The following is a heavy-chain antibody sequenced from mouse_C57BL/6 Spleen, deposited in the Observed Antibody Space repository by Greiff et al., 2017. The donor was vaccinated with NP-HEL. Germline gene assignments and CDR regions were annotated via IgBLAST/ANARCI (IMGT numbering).Heavy chain of an antibody. J-gene: IGHJ2*01. CDR3: ARWDYDGY. V-gene: IGHV1-64*01. D-gene: IGHD2-4*01. CDR1: GYTFTSYW. Sequence: VQLHQSGAELVKPGASVKLSCKASGYTFTSYWMHWVKQRPGQGLEWIGMIHPTSGSTNYNEKFKSKATLTVDKSSSTAYMQLSSLTSEDSAVYYCARWDYDGYWGQGTTLTVSS. CDR2: IHPTSGST.